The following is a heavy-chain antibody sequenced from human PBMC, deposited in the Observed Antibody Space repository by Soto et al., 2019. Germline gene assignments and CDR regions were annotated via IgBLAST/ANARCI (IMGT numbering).Heavy chain of an antibody. CDR3: ARDDYPYYYDSSGYHFDY. J-gene: IGHJ4*02. D-gene: IGHD3-22*01. CDR2: ISDSSNTI. Sequence: PGGSLRLSCAASGFTFNTYNMNWVRQAPGKGLEWVSYISDSSNTIHYADSVKGRFTISRDNAKNSLYLQMNSLRAEDTAVYYCARDDYPYYYDSSGYHFDYWGQGALVTVSS. CDR1: GFTFNTYN. V-gene: IGHV3-48*01.